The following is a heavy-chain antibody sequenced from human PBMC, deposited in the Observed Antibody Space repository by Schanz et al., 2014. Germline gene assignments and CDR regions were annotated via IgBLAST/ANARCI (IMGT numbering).Heavy chain of an antibody. V-gene: IGHV3-7*01. CDR3: ARVGGTYYDFWSGVPPTVMHDGFDI. D-gene: IGHD3-3*01. Sequence: EVQLVESGGGLVQPGGSLRLSCAASGFAFDTYWMSWVRQAPGKGLEWVANIKHDGSEKYYVDSVKGRFTISRDNAKNSMYLEMNSLRAEDTAVFYCARVGGTYYDFWSGVPPTVMHDGFDIWGQGTMVPVS. CDR1: GFAFDTYW. CDR2: IKHDGSEK. J-gene: IGHJ3*02.